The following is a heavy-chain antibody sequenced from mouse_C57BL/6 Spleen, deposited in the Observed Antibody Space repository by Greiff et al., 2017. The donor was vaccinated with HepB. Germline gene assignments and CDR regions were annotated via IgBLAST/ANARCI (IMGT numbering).Heavy chain of an antibody. Sequence: EVKLEESGPGLVKPSQSLSLTCSVTGYSITSGYYWNWIRQFPGNKLEWMGYISYDGSNNYNPSLKNRISITRDTSKNQFFLKLNSVTTEDTATYYCARWGGYDGGYFDYWGQGTTLTVSS. CDR1: GYSITSGYY. J-gene: IGHJ2*01. D-gene: IGHD2-2*01. V-gene: IGHV3-6*01. CDR3: ARWGGYDGGYFDY. CDR2: ISYDGSN.